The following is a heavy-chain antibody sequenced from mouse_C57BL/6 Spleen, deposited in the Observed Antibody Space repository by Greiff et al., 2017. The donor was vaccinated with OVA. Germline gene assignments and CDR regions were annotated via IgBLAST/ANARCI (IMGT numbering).Heavy chain of an antibody. Sequence: QVQLQQPGAELVMPGASVKLSCKASGYTFTSYWMHWVKQRPGQGLEWIGEIDPSDSYTNYNQKFKGKSTLTVDKSSSTAYMQLSSLTSEDSAVYYCARLGDYGAYWGQGTLVTVSA. D-gene: IGHD1-1*02. CDR1: GYTFTSYW. V-gene: IGHV1-69*01. CDR2: IDPSDSYT. CDR3: ARLGDYGAY. J-gene: IGHJ3*01.